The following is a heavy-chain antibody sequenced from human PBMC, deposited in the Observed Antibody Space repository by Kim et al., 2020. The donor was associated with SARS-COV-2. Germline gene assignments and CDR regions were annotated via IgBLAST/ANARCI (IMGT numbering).Heavy chain of an antibody. V-gene: IGHV3-9*01. CDR3: AKDKNRLEEEMERSDYFDY. J-gene: IGHJ4*02. CDR1: GFTFGDYA. D-gene: IGHD1-1*01. Sequence: GGSLRLSCAGSGFTFGDYAMHWVRQVPGKGLEWVSAITWNSGSIDYADSVKGRFTISRDNAKNSLYLQMNSLIAEDTALYYCAKDKNRLEEEMERSDYFDYWGQGTLVTVSS. CDR2: ITWNSGSI.